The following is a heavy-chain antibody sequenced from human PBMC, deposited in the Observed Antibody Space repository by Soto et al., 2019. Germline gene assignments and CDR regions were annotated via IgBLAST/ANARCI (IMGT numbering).Heavy chain of an antibody. CDR1: GFTFSSYA. V-gene: IGHV3-23*01. Sequence: PGGSLRLSCAASGFTFSSYAMSWVRQAPGKGLEWVSAISGSGGSTYYADSVKGRFTISRDNSKNTLYLQMNSLRAEDTAVYYSAKVSRWTVRGVIPGTHFAYWGQGTLVTVSS. CDR2: ISGSGGST. D-gene: IGHD3-10*01. CDR3: AKVSRWTVRGVIPGTHFAY. J-gene: IGHJ4*02.